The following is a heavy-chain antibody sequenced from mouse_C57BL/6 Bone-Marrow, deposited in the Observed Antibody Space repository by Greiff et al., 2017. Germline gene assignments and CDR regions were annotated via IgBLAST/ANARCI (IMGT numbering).Heavy chain of an antibody. J-gene: IGHJ2*01. D-gene: IGHD3-1*01. Sequence: VQLQQSGPELVKPGASVKISCKASGYAFSSSWMNWVKQRPGKGLEWIGRIYPGDGDTNYNGKFKGKATLTADKSSSTAYMQLSSLTSEDSAVYFCAGQLPDYWGQGTTLTVSS. CDR3: AGQLPDY. CDR2: IYPGDGDT. CDR1: GYAFSSSW. V-gene: IGHV1-82*01.